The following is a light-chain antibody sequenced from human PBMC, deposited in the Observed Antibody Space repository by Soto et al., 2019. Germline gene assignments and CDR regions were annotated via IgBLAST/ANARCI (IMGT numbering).Light chain of an antibody. J-gene: IGKJ5*01. CDR1: ESVSSN. V-gene: IGKV3D-15*01. CDR2: GAS. CDR3: QHYNNWPPIT. Sequence: EIVMTQSPATLSVSPGERATLSCRASESVSSNLAWYQQKTAQAPRILIYGASARATGIPARFSGSGSGTEFTLTISSLQSEDFAVYYCQHYNNWPPITFGQGTRLEIK.